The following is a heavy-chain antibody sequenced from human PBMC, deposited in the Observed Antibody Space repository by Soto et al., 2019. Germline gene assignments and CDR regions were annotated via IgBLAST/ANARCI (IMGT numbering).Heavy chain of an antibody. J-gene: IGHJ4*02. V-gene: IGHV1-46*01. CDR2: INPSGGST. CDR1: GYTFTSYY. D-gene: IGHD3-3*01. Sequence: ASVKVSCKASGYTFTSYYMHWVRQAPGQGLEWMGIINPSGGSTSYAQKFQGRVTMTRDTSTSTVYMELSSLRSEDTAVYYCARSSVEYYDFWSGYSTYFDYWGQGTLVTVSS. CDR3: ARSSVEYYDFWSGYSTYFDY.